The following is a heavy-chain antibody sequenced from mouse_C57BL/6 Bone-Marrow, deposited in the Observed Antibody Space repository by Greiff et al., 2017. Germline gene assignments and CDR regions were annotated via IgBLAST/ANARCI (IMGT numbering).Heavy chain of an antibody. V-gene: IGHV1-81*01. CDR3: ARRGSYYYGSTAWFAY. D-gene: IGHD1-1*01. Sequence: VMLVESGAELARPGASVKLSCKASGYTFTSYGISWVKQRTGQGLEWIGEIYPRSGNTYYNEKFKGKATLTADKSSSTAYMELRSLTSEDSAVYFCARRGSYYYGSTAWFAYWGQGTLVTVSA. CDR1: GYTFTSYG. J-gene: IGHJ3*01. CDR2: IYPRSGNT.